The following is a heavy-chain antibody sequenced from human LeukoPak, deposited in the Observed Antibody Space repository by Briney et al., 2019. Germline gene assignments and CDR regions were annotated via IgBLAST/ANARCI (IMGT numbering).Heavy chain of an antibody. Sequence: GGSLRLSCAASGFTVSSKYVSWVRQAPGKGLEWVSSIYRDGSTYYADSVRGRFTISRDNSKNTLYLQMNNLRVEDTAVYYCARVMTAITNWFDPWGPGTLVIVSS. J-gene: IGHJ5*02. V-gene: IGHV3-66*01. CDR1: GFTVSSKY. D-gene: IGHD2-21*02. CDR2: IYRDGST. CDR3: ARVMTAITNWFDP.